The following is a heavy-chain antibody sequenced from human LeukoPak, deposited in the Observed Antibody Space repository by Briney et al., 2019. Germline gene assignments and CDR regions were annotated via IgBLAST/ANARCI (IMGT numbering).Heavy chain of an antibody. CDR3: ARVAASTCRHFEY. V-gene: IGHV1-2*02. Sequence: GASVKVSCKASGYMFTGYYLHWVRQAPGQGLEWMGWINPNGGATNYAQKFKGRVTMTRDTSISTAYMEVSGLRSDDTAVYYCARVAASTCRHFEYWGQGTLATVSS. CDR2: INPNGGAT. J-gene: IGHJ4*02. CDR1: GYMFTGYY. D-gene: IGHD2-15*01.